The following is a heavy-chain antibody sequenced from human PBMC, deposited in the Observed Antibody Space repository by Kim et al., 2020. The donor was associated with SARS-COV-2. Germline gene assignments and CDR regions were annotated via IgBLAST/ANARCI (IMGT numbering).Heavy chain of an antibody. CDR2: INHSGST. V-gene: IGHV4-34*01. Sequence: SETLSLTCAVYGGSFSGYYWSWIRQPPGKGLEWIGEINHSGSTNYNPSLKSRVTISVDTSKNQFSLKLSSVTAADTAVYYCARAPYYYGSGSHWYFDLWGRGTPVTVSS. CDR1: GGSFSGYY. J-gene: IGHJ2*01. CDR3: ARAPYYYGSGSHWYFDL. D-gene: IGHD3-10*01.